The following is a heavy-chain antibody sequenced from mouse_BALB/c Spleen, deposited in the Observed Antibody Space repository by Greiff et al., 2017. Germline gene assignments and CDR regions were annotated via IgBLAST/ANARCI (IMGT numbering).Heavy chain of an antibody. D-gene: IGHD2-12*01. CDR3: ARYSPTTRGAMDY. CDR1: GYTFTSYW. Sequence: VQLHQPGAELVKPGASVKLSCKASGYTFTSYWMHWVKQRPGQGLEWIGEINPSNGRTNYNEKFKSKATLTVDKSSSTAYMQLSSLTSEDSAVYYCARYSPTTRGAMDYWGQGTSVTVSS. J-gene: IGHJ4*01. V-gene: IGHV1S81*02. CDR2: INPSNGRT.